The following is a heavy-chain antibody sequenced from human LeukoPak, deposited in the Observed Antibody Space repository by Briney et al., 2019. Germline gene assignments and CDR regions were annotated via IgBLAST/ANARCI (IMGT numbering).Heavy chain of an antibody. D-gene: IGHD3-22*01. CDR2: ISGSGGST. Sequence: PGGSLRLSCAASGFTFSSYAMSWVRQAPGKGLEWVSAISGSGGSTYYADSVKGRFTISRDNSKNTLYLQMNSLRAEDTAVYYCAKVAPLDYYDSSGYCYSFDYWGQGTLVTVSS. J-gene: IGHJ4*02. CDR3: AKVAPLDYYDSSGYCYSFDY. V-gene: IGHV3-23*01. CDR1: GFTFSSYA.